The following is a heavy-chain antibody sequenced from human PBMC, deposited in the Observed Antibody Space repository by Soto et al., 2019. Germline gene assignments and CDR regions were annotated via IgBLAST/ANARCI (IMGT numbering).Heavy chain of an antibody. Sequence: GGSLRLSCAASGFTFSNYYMTWIRQAPGKGLEWVAYISSNRSNINYADSVRGRFTISRDNSKNTVYLQMNSLRAEDTAVYYCARDRAWFDYWGQGTLVTVSS. J-gene: IGHJ4*02. V-gene: IGHV3-11*06. D-gene: IGHD3-10*01. CDR1: GFTFSNYY. CDR2: ISSNRSNI. CDR3: ARDRAWFDY.